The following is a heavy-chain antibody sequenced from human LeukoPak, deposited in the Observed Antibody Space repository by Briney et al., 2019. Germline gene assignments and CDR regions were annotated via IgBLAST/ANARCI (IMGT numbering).Heavy chain of an antibody. CDR2: IYPGDSDT. D-gene: IGHD6-13*01. J-gene: IGHJ5*02. CDR1: GYSFTSYW. CDR3: ARHLGIAAAGNNWFDP. Sequence: GESLKISCKGSGYSFTSYWIGWVRQMPGKGLEWMGIIYPGDSDTRYSPSFQGQVTISADKSISTAYLQWSSLKASDTAMYYCARHLGIAAAGNNWFDPWGQGTLVTVSS. V-gene: IGHV5-51*01.